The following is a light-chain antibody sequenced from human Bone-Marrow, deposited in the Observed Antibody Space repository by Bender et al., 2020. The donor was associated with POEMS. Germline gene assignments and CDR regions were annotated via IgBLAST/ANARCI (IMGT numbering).Light chain of an antibody. Sequence: QSALTQPPSVSGSPGQSITISCTGTSSDVGGYVYVSWHQHHPGKAPKLVIFDVSNRPSGVSARFSGSKSGNTASLTISGLQAEDEADYYCCSYTSSHTWVFGGGTKLTVL. CDR3: CSYTSSHTWV. CDR2: DVS. CDR1: SSDVGGYVY. V-gene: IGLV2-14*03. J-gene: IGLJ3*02.